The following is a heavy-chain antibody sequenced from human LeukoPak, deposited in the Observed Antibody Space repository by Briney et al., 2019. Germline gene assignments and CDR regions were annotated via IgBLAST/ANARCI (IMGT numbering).Heavy chain of an antibody. CDR3: ARGHVSGWYGGRWFDP. Sequence: SETLSLTCTVSGGSINIGTFYWSWIRQPAGTGLEWIGRIYTTGSTNYNPSLKSRLTISVDTSKNQFSLKLSPVTAADTAVYYCARGHVSGWYGGRWFDPWGQGTLVTVSS. V-gene: IGHV4-61*02. CDR1: GGSINIGTFY. CDR2: IYTTGST. J-gene: IGHJ5*02. D-gene: IGHD6-19*01.